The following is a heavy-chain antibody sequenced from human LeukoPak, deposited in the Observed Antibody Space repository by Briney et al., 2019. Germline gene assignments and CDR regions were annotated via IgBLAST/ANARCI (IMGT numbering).Heavy chain of an antibody. CDR2: IHYSGTT. CDR3: ARVGGYSGYATH. D-gene: IGHD5-12*01. CDR1: GGSISTYY. V-gene: IGHV4-59*08. J-gene: IGHJ4*02. Sequence: SETLSLTCTVSGGSISTYYWSWIRQPPGKGLEWIGYIHYSGTTNYNPSLKNRVTISIETSKNQYSLNLSSVTAADTAVYYCARVGGYSGYATHWGQGTLVTVSS.